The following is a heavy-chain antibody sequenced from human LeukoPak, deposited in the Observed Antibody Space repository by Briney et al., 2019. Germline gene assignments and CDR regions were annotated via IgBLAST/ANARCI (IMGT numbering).Heavy chain of an antibody. V-gene: IGHV1-8*01. Sequence: GASVKVSCKASGYTFTSYDINWVRQATGQGLEWMGWMNPNSGNTGYAQKFQGRVTMTRNTSISTAYMELSSLGSEDTAVYYCARMNFEYSSSSNWFDPWGQGTLVTVSS. CDR2: MNPNSGNT. J-gene: IGHJ5*02. D-gene: IGHD6-6*01. CDR1: GYTFTSYD. CDR3: ARMNFEYSSSSNWFDP.